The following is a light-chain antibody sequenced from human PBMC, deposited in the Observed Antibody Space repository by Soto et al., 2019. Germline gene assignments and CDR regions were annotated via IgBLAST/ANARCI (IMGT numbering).Light chain of an antibody. Sequence: QSVLTQPASVSGSPGQSITISCTGTSSDVGGYNYVSWYQHHPGKAPKVIIYEVSNRPSGISNRFSGSKSGSTASVTISGLQAEDEADYYCCSYTTTSALVFGGGTQLTVL. CDR3: CSYTTTSALV. V-gene: IGLV2-14*01. CDR1: SSDVGGYNY. J-gene: IGLJ2*01. CDR2: EVS.